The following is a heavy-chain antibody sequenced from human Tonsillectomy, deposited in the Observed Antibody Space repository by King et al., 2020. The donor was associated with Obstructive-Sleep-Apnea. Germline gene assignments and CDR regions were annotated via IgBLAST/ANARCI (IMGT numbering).Heavy chain of an antibody. CDR1: GFTFDDFA. V-gene: IGHV3-9*01. CDR2: ISWNSGNI. D-gene: IGHD5-24*01. J-gene: IGHJ2*01. Sequence: VQLVESGGGLVQPGRSLRLSCAASGFTFDDFAMHWVRQAPGKGLEWVSGISWNSGNIAYADSVKGRFTISRDNAKNSLYLQMNSLRAEDTALYYCAKDSTMATAYYFDLWGCGTLVTVSS. CDR3: AKDSTMATAYYFDL.